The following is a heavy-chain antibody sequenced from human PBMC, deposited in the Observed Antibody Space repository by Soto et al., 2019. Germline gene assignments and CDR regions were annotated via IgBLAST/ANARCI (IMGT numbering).Heavy chain of an antibody. CDR1: GYTFTTHP. CDR3: ARDGYCSGGSCYGGLVDY. Sequence: QVHLVQSGAEVKKPGASVKVSCKASGYTFTTHPIHWVRQAPGQSLEWMGWINAGNGDTKYSQKFQGRVTITRDTSASTVYMELSGLRSEDTAVYYCARDGYCSGGSCYGGLVDYWGQGTLVTVSS. J-gene: IGHJ4*02. V-gene: IGHV1-3*01. CDR2: INAGNGDT. D-gene: IGHD2-15*01.